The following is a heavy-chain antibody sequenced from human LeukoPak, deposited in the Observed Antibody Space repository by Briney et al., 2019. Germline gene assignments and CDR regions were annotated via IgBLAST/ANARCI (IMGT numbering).Heavy chain of an antibody. Sequence: SETLSLTCTVSGGSISSYYWSWIRQPPGKGLEWIGYIYYSGSTNYNPSLKSRVTISVDTSKNQFSLKLSSVTAADTAVYYCARAGSTDSSGYYHQVDYWGQGTLVTVSS. CDR2: IYYSGST. V-gene: IGHV4-59*08. D-gene: IGHD3-22*01. CDR1: GGSISSYY. CDR3: ARAGSTDSSGYYHQVDY. J-gene: IGHJ4*02.